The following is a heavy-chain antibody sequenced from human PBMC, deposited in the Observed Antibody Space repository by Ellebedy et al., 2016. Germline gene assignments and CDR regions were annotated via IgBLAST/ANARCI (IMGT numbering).Heavy chain of an antibody. D-gene: IGHD5-18*01. J-gene: IGHJ5*02. V-gene: IGHV3-53*01. CDR1: GFTVSSNY. CDR2: TPPTGNT. CDR3: TRSTHSYAWGA. Sequence: GGSLRLSCAASGFTVSSNYMSWVRQAPGKGLEWVSMTPPTGNTYYADSVKGRFTISRDSSKNTLYLQMNSLTAEDTALYFCTRSTHSYAWGAWGQGILVTVSS.